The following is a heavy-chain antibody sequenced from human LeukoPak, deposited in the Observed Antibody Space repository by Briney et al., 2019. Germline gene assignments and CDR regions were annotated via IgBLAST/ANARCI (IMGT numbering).Heavy chain of an antibody. J-gene: IGHJ4*02. D-gene: IGHD6-19*01. Sequence: PSETLSLTCTVSGGSINSYYWSWIRQPPGKGLEWVGYIYYSGSTNYNPSLKSRVTISVDTSKNQFSLKLSSVTAADTAVYYCARQAVAAMYYFDYWGQGALVTVSS. V-gene: IGHV4-59*01. CDR3: ARQAVAAMYYFDY. CDR2: IYYSGST. CDR1: GGSINSYY.